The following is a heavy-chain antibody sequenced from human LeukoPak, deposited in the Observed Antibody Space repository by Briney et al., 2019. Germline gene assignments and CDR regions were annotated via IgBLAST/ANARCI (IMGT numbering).Heavy chain of an antibody. D-gene: IGHD5-18*01. J-gene: IGHJ3*02. CDR2: ISYDGSNK. V-gene: IGHV3-30*03. CDR3: ARGLWIQLWYGAFDI. CDR1: GFTFSSYW. Sequence: PGGSLRLSCAASGFTFSSYWMSWVRQAPGKGLEWVAVISYDGSNKYYADSVKGRFTISRDNSKNTLYLQMNSLRAEDTAVYYCARGLWIQLWYGAFDIWGQGTMVTVSS.